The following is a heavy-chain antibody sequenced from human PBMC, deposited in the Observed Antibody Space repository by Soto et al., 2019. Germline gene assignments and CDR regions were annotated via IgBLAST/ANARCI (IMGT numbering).Heavy chain of an antibody. CDR1: GFTFSSYS. CDR2: FRGSGDDGTT. Sequence: GGSLRLSCAASGFTFSSYSMSWVRQAPGKGLEWVSGFRGSGDDGTTYYADSVKGRFTISRDNSKNMLFLQMNSLRAEDTAIYYCAKKVNSGPGSQYFDYWGQGTLVTVS. CDR3: AKKVNSGPGSQYFDY. J-gene: IGHJ4*02. V-gene: IGHV3-23*01. D-gene: IGHD3-10*01.